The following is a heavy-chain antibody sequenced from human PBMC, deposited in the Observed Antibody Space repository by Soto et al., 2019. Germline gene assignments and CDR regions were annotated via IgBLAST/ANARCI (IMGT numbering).Heavy chain of an antibody. CDR1: GFTFGSYW. CDR2: IKEDGSEK. Sequence: ESGGGLVQPGGSPRLSCAASGFTFGSYWMSWVRQAPGKGLEWVANIKEDGSEKHYVDSVKGRFTISRDNAKNSLYLQMNSLRAEDTAVYYCARDTRGGYFDYWGQGTQVTVSS. CDR3: ARDTRGGYFDY. J-gene: IGHJ4*02. V-gene: IGHV3-7*01. D-gene: IGHD2-15*01.